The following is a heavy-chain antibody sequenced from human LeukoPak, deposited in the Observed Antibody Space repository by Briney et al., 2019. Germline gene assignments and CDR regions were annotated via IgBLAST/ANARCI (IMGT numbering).Heavy chain of an antibody. CDR3: ARGPYPYQLLYGGDDWFDP. CDR2: MNPNSGNT. Sequence: ASVKVSCKASGYTFTSYDINWVRQATGQGLEWMGWMNPNSGNTGYAQKFQGRVTMTRNTSISTAYMELSSLRSEDTAVYYCARGPYPYQLLYGGDDWFDPWGQGTLVTVSS. J-gene: IGHJ5*02. D-gene: IGHD2-2*02. V-gene: IGHV1-8*01. CDR1: GYTFTSYD.